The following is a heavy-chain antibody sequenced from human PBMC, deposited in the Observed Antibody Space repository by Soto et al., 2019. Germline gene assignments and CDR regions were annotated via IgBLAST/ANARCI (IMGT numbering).Heavy chain of an antibody. D-gene: IGHD6-19*01. CDR1: GFTFSSYE. Sequence: EVQLVESVGGLVQPGGSLRLSCAASGFTFSSYEMNWVRQAPGKGLEWVSYISSSGSTIYYADSVKGRFTISRDNAKNSVYLQMNSLRAEDTAVYYCAGGWLIPSDYWGQGTLVTVSS. CDR3: AGGWLIPSDY. CDR2: ISSSGSTI. V-gene: IGHV3-48*03. J-gene: IGHJ4*02.